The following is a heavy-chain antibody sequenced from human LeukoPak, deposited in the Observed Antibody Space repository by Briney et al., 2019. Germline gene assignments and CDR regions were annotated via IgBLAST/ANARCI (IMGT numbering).Heavy chain of an antibody. D-gene: IGHD2-2*02. Sequence: PGGSLRLSCAASGFTFSSYAMSWVRQAPGKGLEWVSAISGSGGSTYYADSVKGRFTISRDNSKNTLYLQMNSLRAEDTAVYYCASQYCSSRTCYNDAFDIWGQGTMVTVSS. CDR2: ISGSGGST. J-gene: IGHJ3*02. CDR3: ASQYCSSRTCYNDAFDI. CDR1: GFTFSSYA. V-gene: IGHV3-23*01.